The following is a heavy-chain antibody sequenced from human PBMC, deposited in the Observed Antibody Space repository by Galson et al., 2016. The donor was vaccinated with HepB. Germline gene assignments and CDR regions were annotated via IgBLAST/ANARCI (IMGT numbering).Heavy chain of an antibody. CDR3: AKAPSINYYGMDV. CDR1: GYTFTGYY. Sequence: SVKVSCKASGYTFTGYYIHWVRQAPGQGLEWMGRINPNNGGTNSAQKFQGRVTMTRDTSISTAYMELSRLRSDDTAVYYCAKAPSINYYGMDVWGQGTTVTVSS. D-gene: IGHD2-2*01. V-gene: IGHV1-2*06. J-gene: IGHJ6*02. CDR2: INPNNGGT.